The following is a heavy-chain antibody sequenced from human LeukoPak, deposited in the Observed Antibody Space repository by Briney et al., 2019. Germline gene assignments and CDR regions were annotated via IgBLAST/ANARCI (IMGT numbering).Heavy chain of an antibody. Sequence: GGSLRLSCAASGFTVSSNYMSWVRQAPGKGLEWVSVIYSGGSTYYADSVKGRFTISRDNSKNTLHLQMNSLRAEDTAVYYCARNGYYYDSSGYYGYYMDVWGKGTTVTVSS. CDR3: ARNGYYYDSSGYYGYYMDV. D-gene: IGHD3-22*01. CDR2: IYSGGST. CDR1: GFTVSSNY. J-gene: IGHJ6*03. V-gene: IGHV3-53*01.